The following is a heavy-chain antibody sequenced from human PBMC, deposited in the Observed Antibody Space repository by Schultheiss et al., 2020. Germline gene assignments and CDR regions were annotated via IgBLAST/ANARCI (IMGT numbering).Heavy chain of an antibody. CDR2: IVGSGSST. V-gene: IGHV3-23*01. CDR1: GFTFSGYA. Sequence: GGSLRLSCAASGFTFSGYAMAWVRQAQGKGLEWVSGIVGSGSSTFYADSVQGRFTISRDNSKNTLYLQMNSLRAEDTAVYYCAKPGGWLQTGPATAPFDYWGQGTLVTVSS. J-gene: IGHJ4*02. CDR3: AKPGGWLQTGPATAPFDY. D-gene: IGHD5-24*01.